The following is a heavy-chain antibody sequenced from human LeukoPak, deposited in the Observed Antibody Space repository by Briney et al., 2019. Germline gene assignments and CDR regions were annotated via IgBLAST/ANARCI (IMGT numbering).Heavy chain of an antibody. D-gene: IGHD3-3*01. CDR2: IYYSGST. CDR1: GGSISSYY. J-gene: IGHJ3*02. V-gene: IGHV4-59*01. Sequence: SETLSLTCTVSGGSISSYYWSWIRQPPGKGLEWIGYIYYSGSTNYNPSLKSRVTISVDTSKNQFSLKLSSVTAADTAVYYCARGSPHNYDFWSGYHNAFDIWGQGTMVTVSS. CDR3: ARGSPHNYDFWSGYHNAFDI.